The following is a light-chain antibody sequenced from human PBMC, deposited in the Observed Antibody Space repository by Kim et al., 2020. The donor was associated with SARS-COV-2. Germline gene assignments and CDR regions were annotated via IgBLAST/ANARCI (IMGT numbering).Light chain of an antibody. CDR3: YSAADDIVV. CDR1: ILAKKY. CDR2: KDT. V-gene: IGLV3-27*01. J-gene: IGLJ2*01. Sequence: SYELTQPSSVSVSPGQTVRITCSGDILAKKYARWFQQRPGQAPVVLIYKDTERPSGIPERFSGSNSGTTVTLTVSGAQLEDEADYYCYSAADDIVVFGGGTQLTVL.